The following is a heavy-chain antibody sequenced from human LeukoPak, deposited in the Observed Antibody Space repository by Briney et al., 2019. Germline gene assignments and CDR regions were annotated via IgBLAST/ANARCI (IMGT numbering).Heavy chain of an antibody. CDR1: GYTFTGYY. CDR2: INPNSGGT. CDR3: ARSPHILTGENFDC. D-gene: IGHD3-9*01. V-gene: IGHV1-2*02. Sequence: ASVRVSCKASGYTFTGYYMHWVRQAPGQGLEWMGWINPNSGGTNYAQKFQGRVTMTRDTSISTDYMELSRLRSADTAVYYCARSPHILTGENFDCWGQGTLVTVSS. J-gene: IGHJ4*02.